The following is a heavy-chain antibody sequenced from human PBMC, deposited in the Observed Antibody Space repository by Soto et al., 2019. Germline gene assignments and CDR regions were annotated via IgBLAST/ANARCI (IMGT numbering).Heavy chain of an antibody. CDR2: IKTGAERGAT. D-gene: IGHD3-16*01. CDR1: GFSFSAAW. V-gene: IGHV3-15*01. CDR3: FNAFFDY. J-gene: IGHJ4*02. Sequence: EVQLVESGGGLVTPGGSLRLSCATSGFSFSAAWLHWVRPAPGKGLEWVGRIKTGAERGATDYATAVKGRFTTSRDDSESTLYLQMNSLQTEDTAVYYCFNAFFDYWGQGTLVTVSS.